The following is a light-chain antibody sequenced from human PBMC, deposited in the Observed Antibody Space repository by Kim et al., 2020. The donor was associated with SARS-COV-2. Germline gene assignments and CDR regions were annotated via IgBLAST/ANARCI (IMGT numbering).Light chain of an antibody. CDR2: GNS. V-gene: IGLV1-40*01. CDR1: SSNIGAGYD. J-gene: IGLJ2*01. CDR3: QSYDSSLSGSRVV. Sequence: VTIPCTGSSSNIGAGYDVHWYQQLPGTAPKLLIYGNSNRPSGVPDRFSGSKSGTSASLAITGLQAEDEADYYCQSYDSSLSGSRVVFGGGTQLTVL.